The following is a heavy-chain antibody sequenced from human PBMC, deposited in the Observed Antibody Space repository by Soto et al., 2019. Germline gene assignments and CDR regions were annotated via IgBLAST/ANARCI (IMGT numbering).Heavy chain of an antibody. Sequence: GGSLRLFCAASGFTFSSYAMHWVRQAPGKGLEWVAVISYDGSNKYYADSVKGRFTISRDNSKNTLYLQMNSLRAADTAVYYCARGPYYGGNSYYYYGMDVWGQGTTVTVSS. CDR1: GFTFSSYA. CDR2: ISYDGSNK. CDR3: ARGPYYGGNSYYYYGMDV. J-gene: IGHJ6*02. D-gene: IGHD4-17*01. V-gene: IGHV3-30-3*01.